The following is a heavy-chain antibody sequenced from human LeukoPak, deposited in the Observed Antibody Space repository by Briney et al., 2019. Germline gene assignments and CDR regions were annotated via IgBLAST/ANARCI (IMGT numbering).Heavy chain of an antibody. CDR2: ISNDGNVA. D-gene: IGHD2/OR15-2a*01. V-gene: IGHV3-74*01. CDR1: GFTFSSYW. Sequence: GGSLRLSCAASGFTFSSYWMHWVRQAPGKGLVWVSRISNDGNVASYADSVKGRFTIARDNAQNTLFLQMDSLRDEDTAVYYCARDLHSIDFWGQGTLVTVSS. J-gene: IGHJ4*02. CDR3: ARDLHSIDF.